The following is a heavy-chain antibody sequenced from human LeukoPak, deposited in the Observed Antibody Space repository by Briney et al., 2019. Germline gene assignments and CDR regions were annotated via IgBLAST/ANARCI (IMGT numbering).Heavy chain of an antibody. CDR3: ARDRRYCSSISCYPNWFDP. J-gene: IGHJ5*02. Sequence: ASVKVSCKASGYTFTGYYMHWVRQAPGQGLEWMGWINPNSGGTNYAQKFQGRVTMTRDTSISTAYMELSRLRSDDTAVYYCARDRRYCSSISCYPNWFDPWGQGTLVTVSS. D-gene: IGHD2-2*01. CDR1: GYTFTGYY. CDR2: INPNSGGT. V-gene: IGHV1-2*02.